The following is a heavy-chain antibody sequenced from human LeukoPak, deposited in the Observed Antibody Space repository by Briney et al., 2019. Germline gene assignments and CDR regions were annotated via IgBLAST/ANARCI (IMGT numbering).Heavy chain of an antibody. D-gene: IGHD1-7*01. V-gene: IGHV3-30*18. J-gene: IGHJ4*02. Sequence: GESLRLSCAASGSTFSSYGMHWVRQAPGKGLEWVAVISYDGSNKYYADSVKGRFTISRDNSKNTLYLQMNSLRAEDTAVYYCANLGTGTTTWDWGQGTLVSVSS. CDR1: GSTFSSYG. CDR2: ISYDGSNK. CDR3: ANLGTGTTTWD.